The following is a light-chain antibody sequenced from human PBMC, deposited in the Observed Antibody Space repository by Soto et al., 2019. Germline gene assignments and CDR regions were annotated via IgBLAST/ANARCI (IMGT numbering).Light chain of an antibody. CDR2: DAS. CDR1: QSVSSY. Sequence: EIVLTQSPATLSLSPGERATLSCRASQSVSSYLAWYQHKPGQAPRLLIYDASNRATGIPARFSGSGSGTDFTLTISRLEPEDFAVYYCQQRSNWPPLTFGGGTKVEIK. V-gene: IGKV3-11*01. CDR3: QQRSNWPPLT. J-gene: IGKJ4*01.